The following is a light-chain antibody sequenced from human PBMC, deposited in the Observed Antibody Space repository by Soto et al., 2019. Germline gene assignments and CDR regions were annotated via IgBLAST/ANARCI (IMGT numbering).Light chain of an antibody. Sequence: QSVLTQPASVSGSPGQSITISCTGTSTDVGGYNYVSWYQQSSGKAPKLMIYEVSNRPSGVSNRFSGSKSGNTASLTISGLQAEDEADYYCCSYAGSSTWVFGGGTKVTVL. J-gene: IGLJ3*02. CDR1: STDVGGYNY. CDR3: CSYAGSSTWV. V-gene: IGLV2-23*02. CDR2: EVS.